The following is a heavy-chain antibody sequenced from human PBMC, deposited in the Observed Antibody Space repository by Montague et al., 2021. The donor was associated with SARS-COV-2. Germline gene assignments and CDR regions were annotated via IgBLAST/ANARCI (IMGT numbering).Heavy chain of an antibody. CDR2: VYYRGNT. CDR3: ARHYDHSSRVDS. D-gene: IGHD3-16*01. CDR1: GGSISSDY. V-gene: IGHV4-59*08. Sequence: SETLSLTYTVSGGSISSDYWTWIRQPPGKGLEWIGFVYYRGNTYYNPSLRGRVTISVDTSSNHFSLTLSSVTAADTAIYYCARHYDHSSRVDSWGQGTLVTVSS. J-gene: IGHJ5*01.